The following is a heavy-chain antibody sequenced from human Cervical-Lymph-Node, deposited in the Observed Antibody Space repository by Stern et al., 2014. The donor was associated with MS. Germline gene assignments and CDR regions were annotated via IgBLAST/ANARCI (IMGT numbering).Heavy chain of an antibody. J-gene: IGHJ5*02. CDR3: ASERYTYYDDQRPPGGFGP. CDR1: GITFSHSA. Sequence: QLVQSGPEVKKPGTSVKVSCKASGITFSHSAVQWLRQARGQRLAWIGWVVVPNGDTNYAQSFQERVTITRDMSTSTVYMELRSLRSEDTAVYYCASERYTYYDDQRPPGGFGPWGQGTLVTVSS. V-gene: IGHV1-58*01. D-gene: IGHD5-18*01. CDR2: VVVPNGDT.